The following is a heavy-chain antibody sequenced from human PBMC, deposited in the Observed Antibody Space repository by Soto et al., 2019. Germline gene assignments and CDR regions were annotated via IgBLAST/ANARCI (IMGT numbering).Heavy chain of an antibody. V-gene: IGHV1-3*04. D-gene: IGHD1-26*01. CDR2: INTANDNT. J-gene: IGHJ6*02. CDR3: ARASTTSKRLYYYGMDV. CDR1: GYTFTNYA. Sequence: GASLKVSCKSSGYTFTNYALHWVRQAPGQRLEWMGWINTANDNTKYSQKFQGRVTITRDTSASTAYMELSSLRSEDTAVYYCARASTTSKRLYYYGMDVWGQGTTVPVSS.